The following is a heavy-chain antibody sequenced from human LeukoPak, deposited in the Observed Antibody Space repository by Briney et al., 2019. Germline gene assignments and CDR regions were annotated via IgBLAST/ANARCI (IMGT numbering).Heavy chain of an antibody. CDR3: AKDDDSEQGDY. D-gene: IGHD3-16*01. J-gene: IGHJ4*02. CDR2: ISDGGGTT. CDR1: GFTFSSYA. Sequence: GGSLRLSCAASGFTFSSYAMSWVRQAPGKGLEWVSAISDGGGTTYYAGSVKGRFAISRDNSKNTLYLQMNSLRAEDTAVYYCAKDDDSEQGDYWGQGTLVTVSS. V-gene: IGHV3-23*01.